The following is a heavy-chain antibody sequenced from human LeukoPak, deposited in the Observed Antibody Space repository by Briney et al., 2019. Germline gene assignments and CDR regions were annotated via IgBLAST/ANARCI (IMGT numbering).Heavy chain of an antibody. CDR3: AREAPGGYLDY. CDR1: GYTFTTYF. J-gene: IGHJ4*02. CDR2: INPSAGST. V-gene: IGHV1-46*01. Sequence: GASVKVSCKASGYTFTTYFLHWVRQAPGQGLEWKGMINPSAGSTNYAQSFQGRVTMTRDTSTSTVYMELTSLTSEDTAVYYCAREAPGGYLDYWGQRTLVTVSS. D-gene: IGHD3-16*01.